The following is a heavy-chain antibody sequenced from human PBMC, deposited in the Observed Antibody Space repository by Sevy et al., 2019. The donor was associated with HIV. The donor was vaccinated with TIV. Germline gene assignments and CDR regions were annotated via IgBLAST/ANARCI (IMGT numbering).Heavy chain of an antibody. D-gene: IGHD6-13*01. Sequence: GSLRLSCAASGFTFSNYWMSWVRQAPGKGLEWVASIKQDGSEKYYVASVKGRFTISRDNAKNSLFVQMNSLRAEDTAMYFCARSVRAAGTFDPWGQGTLVTVSS. CDR3: ARSVRAAGTFDP. CDR2: IKQDGSEK. CDR1: GFTFSNYW. V-gene: IGHV3-7*01. J-gene: IGHJ5*02.